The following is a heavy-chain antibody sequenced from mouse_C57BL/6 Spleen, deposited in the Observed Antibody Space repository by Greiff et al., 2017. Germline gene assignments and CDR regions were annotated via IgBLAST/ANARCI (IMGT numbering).Heavy chain of an antibody. CDR3: ARVYGSSYGYFDV. J-gene: IGHJ1*03. Sequence: QVQLQQSGAELVRPGSSVKLSCKASGYTFTSYWMHWVKQRPIQGLEWIGNIDPSDSETHYNQKFKDKATLTVDKSSSTAYMQLSSLTSEDSAVYYCARVYGSSYGYFDVWGTGTTVTVSS. CDR1: GYTFTSYW. V-gene: IGHV1-52*01. D-gene: IGHD1-1*01. CDR2: IDPSDSET.